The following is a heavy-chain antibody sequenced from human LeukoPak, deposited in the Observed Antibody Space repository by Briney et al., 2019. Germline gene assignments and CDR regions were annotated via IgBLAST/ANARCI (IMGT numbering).Heavy chain of an antibody. D-gene: IGHD2-15*01. Sequence: GGSLRLSCAAFGFTFSSYSMNWVRQAPGKGLEWVSSISSSSSYIYYADSVKGRFTISRGNAKNSLYLQMNSLRAEDTAVYYCARDLGYSSGGSCYADAFDIWGQGTMVTVSS. V-gene: IGHV3-21*01. CDR2: ISSSSSYI. CDR3: ARDLGYSSGGSCYADAFDI. J-gene: IGHJ3*02. CDR1: GFTFSSYS.